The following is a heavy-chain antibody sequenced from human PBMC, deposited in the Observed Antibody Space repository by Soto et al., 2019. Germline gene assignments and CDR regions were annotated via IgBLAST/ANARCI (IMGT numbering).Heavy chain of an antibody. V-gene: IGHV1-69*06. CDR2: IIPIFGTA. CDR1: GGTFNNYV. D-gene: IGHD2-2*01. J-gene: IGHJ4*02. CDR3: AGRCDCTSCLRHFGY. Sequence: QVQLVQSEAEVKNPGSSVKVSCRASGGTFNNYVINWVRQAPGQGLEWMAGIIPIFGTANYAQKFLGIVTITADKSTSTAYREVHSLRSEQTAVYYCAGRCDCTSCLRHFGYWGQGPLVTVSS.